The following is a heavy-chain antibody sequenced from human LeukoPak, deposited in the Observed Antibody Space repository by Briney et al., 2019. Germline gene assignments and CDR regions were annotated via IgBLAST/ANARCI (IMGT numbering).Heavy chain of an antibody. CDR3: ARDPLRGYFDY. D-gene: IGHD1-26*01. V-gene: IGHV4-59*01. Sequence: SETLSLTCTVSGVSISSYYWSWIRQPPGKGLEWIGYIYYSGSTNYNPSLKSRVTISVDTSKNQFSLKLSSVTAADTAVYYCARDPLRGYFDYWGQGTLVTVSS. CDR1: GVSISSYY. J-gene: IGHJ4*02. CDR2: IYYSGST.